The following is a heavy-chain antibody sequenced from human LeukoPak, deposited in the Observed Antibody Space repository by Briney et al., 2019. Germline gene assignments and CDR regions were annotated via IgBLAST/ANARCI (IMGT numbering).Heavy chain of an antibody. D-gene: IGHD2-2*01. J-gene: IGHJ5*02. CDR2: IYYSGST. CDR1: GGSISSSSYY. Sequence: SETLSLTCTVSGGSISSSSYYWGWIRQPPGKGLEWIGSIYYSGSTYYNPSLKSRVTISVDTSKNQFSLKLSSVTAADTAVYYCARGTLNWFDPWGQGTLVTVSS. CDR3: ARGTLNWFDP. V-gene: IGHV4-39*07.